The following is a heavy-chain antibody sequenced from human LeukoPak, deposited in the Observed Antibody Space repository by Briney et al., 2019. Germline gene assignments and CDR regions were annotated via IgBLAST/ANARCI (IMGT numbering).Heavy chain of an antibody. CDR1: GGSFSDNY. V-gene: IGHV4-34*01. CDR3: ARHKTLRFDP. Sequence: SETLSLTCAVYGGSFSDNYWSWIRQPPGKGLEWIGEINHSGSTNYNPSLKSRVTISVDTSKNQFSLKLRSVTAADTAVYYCARHKTLRFDPWGQGTLVTVSS. CDR2: INHSGST. J-gene: IGHJ5*02.